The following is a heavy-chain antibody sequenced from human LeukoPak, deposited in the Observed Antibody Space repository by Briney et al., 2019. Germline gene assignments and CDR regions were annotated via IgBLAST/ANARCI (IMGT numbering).Heavy chain of an antibody. CDR3: ARDRSSWDPFDD. Sequence: SETLSLTCTVSGGSISSYYWNWIRQPGGKGLEWIGRIYSSGTTNDNPALKSRVTMSIDTYKNQFSLKLSSVTAADTAVYYCARDRSSWDPFDDWGQGTLVTVSS. D-gene: IGHD6-13*01. CDR1: GGSISSYY. J-gene: IGHJ4*02. CDR2: IYSSGTT. V-gene: IGHV4-4*07.